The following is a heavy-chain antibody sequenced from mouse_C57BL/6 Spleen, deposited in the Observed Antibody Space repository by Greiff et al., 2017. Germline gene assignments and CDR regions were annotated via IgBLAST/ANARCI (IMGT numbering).Heavy chain of an antibody. CDR3: ASHYGSSLYAMDY. J-gene: IGHJ4*01. CDR2: IDPSDGST. CDR1: GYTFTSYW. D-gene: IGHD1-1*01. Sequence: QVQLQQPGAELVKPGASVKLSCKASGYTFTSYWMQWVKQRPGQGLEWMGEIDPSDGSTNYNKKFKGKATLTVDTASSTAYMQLSSLTSEDSAVYSGASHYGSSLYAMDYWGQGTSVTVSS. V-gene: IGHV1-50*01.